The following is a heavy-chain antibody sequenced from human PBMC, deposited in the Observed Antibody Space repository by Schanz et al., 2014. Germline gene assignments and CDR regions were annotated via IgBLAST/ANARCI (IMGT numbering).Heavy chain of an antibody. Sequence: EVQLVESGGGLVQPGGSLRLSCAASGFTFSSYSMNWVRQAPGKGLEWVSYISSSSSTRYYADSVKGRFTISRDNSKNTLYLQMNSLRPEDTAVYYCANNWNLDYWGQGTLVTVSS. CDR2: ISSSSSTR. CDR1: GFTFSSYS. J-gene: IGHJ4*02. V-gene: IGHV3-48*01. CDR3: ANNWNLDY. D-gene: IGHD1-20*01.